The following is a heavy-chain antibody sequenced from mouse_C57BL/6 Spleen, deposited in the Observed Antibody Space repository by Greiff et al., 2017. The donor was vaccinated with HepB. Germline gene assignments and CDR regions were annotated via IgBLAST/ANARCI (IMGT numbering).Heavy chain of an antibody. J-gene: IGHJ3*01. D-gene: IGHD2-3*01. CDR3: ARNYDGYSTWFAY. V-gene: IGHV3-1*01. CDR1: GYSITSGYD. Sequence: DVQLVESGPGMVKPSQSLSLTCTVTGYSITSGYDWHWIRHFPGNKLEWMGYISYSGSTNYNPSLKSRISITHDTSKNHFFLKLNSVTTEDTATYYCARNYDGYSTWFAYWGQGTLVTVSA. CDR2: ISYSGST.